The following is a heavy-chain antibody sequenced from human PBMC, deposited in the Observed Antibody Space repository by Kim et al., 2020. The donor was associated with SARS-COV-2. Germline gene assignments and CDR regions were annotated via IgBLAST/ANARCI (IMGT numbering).Heavy chain of an antibody. Sequence: SETLSLTCSVSGGSVSTYYWSWIRQPPGKGLEWIGYIYYRGKTNYNPSLKSRVTFSVDTSKNHFSLNLRSVTAADTAVHYCARGSDRYDDRGQGALVTVS. CDR1: GGSVSTYY. D-gene: IGHD3-16*02. J-gene: IGHJ4*02. CDR3: ARGSDRYDD. V-gene: IGHV4-59*02. CDR2: IYYRGKT.